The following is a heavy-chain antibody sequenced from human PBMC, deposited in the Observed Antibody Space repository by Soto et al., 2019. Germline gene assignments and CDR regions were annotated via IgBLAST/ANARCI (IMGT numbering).Heavy chain of an antibody. Sequence: SETLSLTCTVSGGSISSTSYFWGWIRQPPGKGLEWIGSLYNSGNTYYSPSLKSRVTISVDTSKNHFSLKLTSVTAADTAVYYCARHNLAIFDYWGQGTLVTVSS. CDR1: GGSISSTSYF. J-gene: IGHJ4*02. V-gene: IGHV4-39*01. CDR2: LYNSGNT. CDR3: ARHNLAIFDY.